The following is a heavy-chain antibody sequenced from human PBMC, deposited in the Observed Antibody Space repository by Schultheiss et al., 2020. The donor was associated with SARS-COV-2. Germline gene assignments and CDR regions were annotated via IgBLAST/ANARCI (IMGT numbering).Heavy chain of an antibody. J-gene: IGHJ5*02. CDR3: ARDVPYYYDSSGYYTGWFDP. CDR1: GFTFSSYA. V-gene: IGHV3-21*01. D-gene: IGHD3-22*01. CDR2: ISSSSSYI. Sequence: GGSLRLSCAASGFTFSSYAMSWVRQAPGKGLEWVSSISSSSSYIYYADSVKGRFTISRDNAKNSLYLQMNSLRAEDTAVYYCARDVPYYYDSSGYYTGWFDPWGQGTLVTVSS.